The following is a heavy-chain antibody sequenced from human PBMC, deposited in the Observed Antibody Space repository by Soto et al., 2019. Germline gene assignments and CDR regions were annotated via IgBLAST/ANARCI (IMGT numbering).Heavy chain of an antibody. V-gene: IGHV4-59*01. CDR2: IYYSGST. Sequence: LSLTCTVSGGSISSYYWSWIRQPPGKGLEWIGYIYYSGSTNYNPSLKSRVTISVDTSKNQFSLKLSSVTAADTAVYYCARGPPTSAFDYWGQGTLVTVSS. J-gene: IGHJ4*02. CDR1: GGSISSYY. CDR3: ARGPPTSAFDY.